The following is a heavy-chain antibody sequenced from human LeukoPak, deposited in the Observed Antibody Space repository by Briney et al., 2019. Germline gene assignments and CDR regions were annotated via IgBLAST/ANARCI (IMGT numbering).Heavy chain of an antibody. J-gene: IGHJ6*04. Sequence: GGSLRLSCAASGFTFSSYSMNWVRQAPGKGLEWVSYISSSSSTIYYADSVKGRFTISRDNAKNSLYLQMNSLRAEDTAVYYCARPSRGETPGVWGKGTTVTVSS. CDR3: ARPSRGETPGV. D-gene: IGHD2-21*01. CDR2: ISSSSSTI. CDR1: GFTFSSYS. V-gene: IGHV3-48*04.